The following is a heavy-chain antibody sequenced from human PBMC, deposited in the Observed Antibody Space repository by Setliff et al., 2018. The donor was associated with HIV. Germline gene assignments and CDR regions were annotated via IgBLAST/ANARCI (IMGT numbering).Heavy chain of an antibody. CDR2: FDPGHGET. D-gene: IGHD3-16*01. J-gene: IGHJ6*03. CDR1: GDTVTEPS. CDR3: ARVPNRGEFYYYYYYMDV. V-gene: IGHV1-24*01. Sequence: GASVKVSCKVSGDTVTEPSMQWVRQAPGKGLEWMGGFDPGHGETFYARKFRGRVTMTTETSTSTVYMELRSLRSDDTAVYYCARVPNRGEFYYYYYYMDVWGKGTTVTVSS.